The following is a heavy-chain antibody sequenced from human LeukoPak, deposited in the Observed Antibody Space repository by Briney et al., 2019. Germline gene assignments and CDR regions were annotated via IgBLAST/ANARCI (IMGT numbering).Heavy chain of an antibody. V-gene: IGHV3-43*02. CDR1: GLPIADVA. D-gene: IGHD4-23*01. CDR3: PKASGKFDY. CDR2: ISGDGVST. Sequence: GGSLRLSCVASGLPIADVAMHWVRQAPGKGLEWVSLISGDGVSTFYADSVKGRFSISRDNSTNSLYPEMNSLRTEDAAMYYCPKASGKFDYWGQGTLVAVSS. J-gene: IGHJ4*02.